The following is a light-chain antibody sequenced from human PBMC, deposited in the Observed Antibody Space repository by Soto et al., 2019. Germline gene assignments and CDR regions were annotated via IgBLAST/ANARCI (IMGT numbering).Light chain of an antibody. CDR3: QQHNSFSIT. CDR1: ESVSRG. Sequence: DIQMTQSPSTLSVSVGDRVTISCRASESVSRGLAWYQQKPGKAPKLLIYGASSLDSGVPSRFSGSGSGTEFTLTINILQADDFATYYCQQHNSFSITFGQGTRLEIK. J-gene: IGKJ5*01. CDR2: GAS. V-gene: IGKV1-5*03.